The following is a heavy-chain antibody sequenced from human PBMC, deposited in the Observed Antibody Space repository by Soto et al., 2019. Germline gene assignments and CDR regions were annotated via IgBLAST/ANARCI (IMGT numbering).Heavy chain of an antibody. CDR2: IYYSGST. J-gene: IGHJ5*02. CDR3: ARVNLYYDSSGYYLGWFDP. V-gene: IGHV4-59*01. D-gene: IGHD3-22*01. CDR1: GGSISSYY. Sequence: ETLSLTCTVSGGSISSYYWSWIRQPPGKGLEWIGYIYYSGSTNYNPSLKSRVTISVDTSKNQFSLKLSSVTAADTAVYYCARVNLYYDSSGYYLGWFDPWGQGTLVTVSS.